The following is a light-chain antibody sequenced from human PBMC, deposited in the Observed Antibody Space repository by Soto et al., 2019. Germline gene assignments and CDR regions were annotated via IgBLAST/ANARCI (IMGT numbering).Light chain of an antibody. CDR2: GAS. J-gene: IGKJ2*01. V-gene: IGKV3-20*01. CDR3: QQYGSSPYT. CDR1: QSVSSSY. Sequence: IVLTQSPGTLSLSPGERATLSCRASQSVSSSYLAWYQQKPGQAPRLLIYGASSRATGIPDRFSGSGSGTDFTLTISSLEPEDFAVYYCQQYGSSPYTFGQGTQLEIK.